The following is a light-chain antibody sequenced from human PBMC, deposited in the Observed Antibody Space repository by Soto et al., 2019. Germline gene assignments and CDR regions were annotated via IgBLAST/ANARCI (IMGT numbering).Light chain of an antibody. CDR3: SSYAGSNNFV. CDR1: SSDVGGYNY. Sequence: QSALTQPPSASGSPGQSVTISCTGTSSDVGGYNYVSWYQQHPGKAPKLMIYEVSKRPSGVPDRFSGSKSGNTASLTVSGLQAEDEADDYSSSYAGSNNFVFGTGTKLTVL. V-gene: IGLV2-8*01. J-gene: IGLJ1*01. CDR2: EVS.